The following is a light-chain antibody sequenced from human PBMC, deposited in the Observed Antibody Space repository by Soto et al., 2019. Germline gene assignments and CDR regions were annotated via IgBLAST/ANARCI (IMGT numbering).Light chain of an antibody. CDR3: SSYTTSSTYV. CDR1: NSEVGAYNY. CDR2: DVS. J-gene: IGLJ1*01. V-gene: IGLV2-14*03. Sequence: QSVLTQPASVSGSPGQSITISCTGTNSEVGAYNYVSWFQQHPGKAPKLMVYDVSNRPSGVSNRFSGSKSGNTASLTISGLQAEDEADYYCSSYTTSSTYVFGDGTKVTVL.